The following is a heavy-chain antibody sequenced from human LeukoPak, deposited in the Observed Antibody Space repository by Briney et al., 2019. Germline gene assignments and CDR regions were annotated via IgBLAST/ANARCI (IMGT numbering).Heavy chain of an antibody. J-gene: IGHJ5*02. CDR3: ARVPSGGNKFDP. CDR2: ISAYNGNT. V-gene: IGHV1-18*01. CDR1: GYTFTNYG. D-gene: IGHD6-25*01. Sequence: ASVKVSCKASGYTFTNYGISWVRQAPGQGLEWMGWISAYNGNTNYAQKLQGRVTMTTDTSTSTAYMELRSLRSDDTAVYYCARVPSGGNKFDPWGQGTLVTVSS.